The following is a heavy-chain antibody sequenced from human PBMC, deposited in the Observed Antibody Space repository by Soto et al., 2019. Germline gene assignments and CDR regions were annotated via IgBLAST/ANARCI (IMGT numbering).Heavy chain of an antibody. CDR1: GFTFSSYG. CDR3: ARGRFGELFHLFDD. Sequence: QVQLVESGGGVVQPGRSLRLSCAASGFTFSSYGMHWVRQAPGKGLEWVAVIWYDGSNKYYADSVKGRFTISRDNSKNTLYLQMNSLRAEDTAVYYCARGRFGELFHLFDDWGQGTLVTVSS. D-gene: IGHD3-10*01. CDR2: IWYDGSNK. V-gene: IGHV3-33*01. J-gene: IGHJ4*02.